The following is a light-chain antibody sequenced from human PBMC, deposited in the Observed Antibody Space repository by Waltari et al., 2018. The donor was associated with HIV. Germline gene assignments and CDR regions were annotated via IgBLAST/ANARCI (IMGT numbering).Light chain of an antibody. CDR3: LLSYSGARPHVV. Sequence: QAVVTQEPSLTVSPGGTVTLTCGSTTGAVTSGHYPYWSQQKPGQAPRTLIYDTNNKHSWTPARFSGSLLGGRAALTLSGAQPEDEAEYYCLLSYSGARPHVVFGGGTKLTVL. CDR2: DTN. CDR1: TGAVTSGHY. J-gene: IGLJ2*01. V-gene: IGLV7-46*01.